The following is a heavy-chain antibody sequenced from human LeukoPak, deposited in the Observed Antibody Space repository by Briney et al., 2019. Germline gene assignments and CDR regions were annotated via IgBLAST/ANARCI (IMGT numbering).Heavy chain of an antibody. CDR2: INPNSGGT. V-gene: IGHV1-2*02. D-gene: IGHD1-14*01. CDR3: AKTETRASNAFDI. Sequence: ASVKVSCKASGYTFTGYYMHWVRQAPGQGLEWMGWINPNSGGTNYAQKFQGRVTMTRDTSISTAYMELRSLRSDDTAVYYCAKTETRASNAFDIWGQGTMVTVSS. J-gene: IGHJ3*02. CDR1: GYTFTGYY.